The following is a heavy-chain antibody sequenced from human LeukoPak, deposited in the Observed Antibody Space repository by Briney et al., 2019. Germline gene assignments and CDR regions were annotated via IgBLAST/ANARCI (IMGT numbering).Heavy chain of an antibody. CDR3: AKDMVFGCGDYSWHFDY. J-gene: IGHJ4*02. D-gene: IGHD4-11*01. CDR1: GFSFSDYY. V-gene: IGHV3-11*04. Sequence: PGGSLRLSCAASGFSFSDYYMSWIRQAPGKGLEWDSYISSSGNTIYYADSVKGRFTISRDNAKKLLYLQMNSLRAEDTGVYYCAKDMVFGCGDYSWHFDYWGQGTLVTVSS. CDR2: ISSSGNTI.